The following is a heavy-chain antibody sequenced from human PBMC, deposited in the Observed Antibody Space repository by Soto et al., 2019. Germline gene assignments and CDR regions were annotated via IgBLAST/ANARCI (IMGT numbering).Heavy chain of an antibody. CDR2: IYPGDSDT. Sequence: PGESLKISCKGSGYSFTSYWIGWVRQMPGKGLEWMGIIYPGDSDTRYSPSFQGQVTMTRDTSISTAYMELSRLRSDDTAVYYCARDLRLPDYYYYGMDVWGQGTTVTVSS. CDR1: GYSFTSYW. D-gene: IGHD2-2*01. J-gene: IGHJ6*02. V-gene: IGHV5-51*01. CDR3: ARDLRLPDYYYYGMDV.